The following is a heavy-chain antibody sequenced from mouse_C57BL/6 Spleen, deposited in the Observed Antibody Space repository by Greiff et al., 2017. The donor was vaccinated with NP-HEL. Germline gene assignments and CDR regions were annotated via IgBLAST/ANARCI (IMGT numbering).Heavy chain of an antibody. CDR1: GYTFTDYE. V-gene: IGHV1-15*01. D-gene: IGHD2-4*01. CDR2: IDPETGGT. CDR3: TRKGLRLGPWFAY. J-gene: IGHJ3*01. Sequence: QVQLQQSGAELVRPGASVTLSCKASGYTFTDYEMHWVKQTPVHGLEWIGAIDPETGGTAYNQKFKGKAILTADKSSSTAYMELRSLTSEDSAVYYCTRKGLRLGPWFAYWGQGTLVTVSA.